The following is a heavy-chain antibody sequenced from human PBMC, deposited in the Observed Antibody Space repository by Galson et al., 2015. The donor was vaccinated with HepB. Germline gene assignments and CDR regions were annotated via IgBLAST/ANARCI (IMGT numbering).Heavy chain of an antibody. CDR3: ARGASTPYCSSTRCYVSFDP. CDR2: IYYSGST. D-gene: IGHD2-2*01. V-gene: IGHV4-39*01. CDR1: GGSISSSSYY. J-gene: IGHJ5*02. Sequence: LSLTCTVSGGSISSSSYYWGWIRQPPGKGLEWIGSIYYSGSTYYNPSLKSRVTISVDTPKKQFSLKLSSVTAADTAVYYCARGASTPYCSSTRCYVSFDPWGQGTLVSVSS.